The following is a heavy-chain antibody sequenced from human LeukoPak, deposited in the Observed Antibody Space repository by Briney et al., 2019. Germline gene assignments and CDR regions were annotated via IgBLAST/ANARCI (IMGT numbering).Heavy chain of an antibody. D-gene: IGHD3-9*01. CDR2: ISYDGSNK. CDR3: ARGALRYSDY. CDR1: GFTFSNYA. J-gene: IGHJ4*02. Sequence: GGSLRLSCAASGFTFSNYAMHWVRQAPGKGLEWVAVISYDGSNKYYADSVKGRFTISRDNSKNTLHLQMNSLRAEDTAVYYCARGALRYSDYWGQGTLVTVSS. V-gene: IGHV3-30-3*01.